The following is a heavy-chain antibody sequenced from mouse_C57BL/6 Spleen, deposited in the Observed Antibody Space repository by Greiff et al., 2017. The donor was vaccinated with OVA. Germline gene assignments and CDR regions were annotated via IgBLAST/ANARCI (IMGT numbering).Heavy chain of an antibody. CDR3: ARWGPKYFDV. V-gene: IGHV1-22*01. Sequence: EVQLQQSGAELVKPGASVKMSCKASGYTFTDYYMHWVKQSHGKSLEWIGYINPNNGGTRYNQKFQGKATLTANKSSSTAYMELRSLTSEDAAFYCCARWGPKYFDVWGTGTTVTVSS. CDR1: GYTFTDYY. J-gene: IGHJ1*03. CDR2: INPNNGGT.